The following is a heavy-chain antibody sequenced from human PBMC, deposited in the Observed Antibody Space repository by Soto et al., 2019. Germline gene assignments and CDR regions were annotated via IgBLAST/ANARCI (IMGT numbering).Heavy chain of an antibody. Sequence: GASVKVSCKASGYTFTSYGISWVRQAPGQGLEWMGWISAYNGNTNYAQKLQGRVTMTTDTSTSTAYMELRSLRSDDTAVYYCARGPSVGSTVTGWFDPWGQGTLVTVPS. D-gene: IGHD6-13*01. V-gene: IGHV1-18*01. J-gene: IGHJ5*02. CDR2: ISAYNGNT. CDR1: GYTFTSYG. CDR3: ARGPSVGSTVTGWFDP.